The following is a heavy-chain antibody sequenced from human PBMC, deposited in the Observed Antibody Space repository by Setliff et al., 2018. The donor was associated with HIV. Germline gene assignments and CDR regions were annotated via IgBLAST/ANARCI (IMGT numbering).Heavy chain of an antibody. Sequence: ASVKVSCKASGYSFTGFYIHWVRQAPGQGLEWMGWMNPNTGDTNFAQKFQDRLTMARDTSIRTAYMELSRLTSDDTAVYFCVRDKYYDSSANYFYRWGQGTLVTVSS. CDR1: GYSFTGFY. J-gene: IGHJ5*02. CDR3: VRDKYYDSSANYFYR. CDR2: MNPNTGDT. D-gene: IGHD3-22*01. V-gene: IGHV1-2*02.